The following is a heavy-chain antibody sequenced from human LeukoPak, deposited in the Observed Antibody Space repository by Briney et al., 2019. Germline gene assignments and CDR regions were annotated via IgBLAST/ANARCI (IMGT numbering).Heavy chain of an antibody. V-gene: IGHV3-30*02. D-gene: IGHD5-18*01. CDR2: IRYDGSNE. Sequence: GGSLRLSCTSSEFTFSYFGMHWVRQAPGKGLEWVAFIRYDGSNENYADSVKGRFTISRDNSRKTLYLQMNSLRVEDTAVYYCAKDPPDTAMPIGGDFWGQGTLVTVSS. CDR1: EFTFSYFG. CDR3: AKDPPDTAMPIGGDF. J-gene: IGHJ4*02.